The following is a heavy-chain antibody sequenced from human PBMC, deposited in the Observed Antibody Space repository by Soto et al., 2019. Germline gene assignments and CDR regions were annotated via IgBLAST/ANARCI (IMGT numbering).Heavy chain of an antibody. CDR2: ISSGSTYI. V-gene: IGHV3-21*02. CDR1: GFTFKTYS. D-gene: IGHD3-10*01. CDR3: ASAQGRFGESRDY. J-gene: IGHJ4*02. Sequence: EVQLVESGGGLVKPGGSLRLSCAASGFTFKTYSRNWVRQAPGKGLEWVSSISSGSTYIHYADSVKGRFIISRDNAKNSLYLQMNSLRAEDTAVYYCASAQGRFGESRDYWGQGTLVTVSS.